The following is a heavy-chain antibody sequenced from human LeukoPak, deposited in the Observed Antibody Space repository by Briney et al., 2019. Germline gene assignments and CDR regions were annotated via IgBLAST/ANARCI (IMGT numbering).Heavy chain of an antibody. CDR3: ARNSNYYGMDV. J-gene: IGHJ6*02. V-gene: IGHV4-30-4*01. D-gene: IGHD4-4*01. CDR1: GGSISSGDYY. CDR2: IYYSGST. Sequence: SETLSLTCTVSGGSISSGDYYWSWIRRPPGKGLEWIGYIYYSGSTYYNPSLKSRVTISVDTSKNQFSLKLSSVTAADTAVYYCARNSNYYGMDVWGQGTTVTVSS.